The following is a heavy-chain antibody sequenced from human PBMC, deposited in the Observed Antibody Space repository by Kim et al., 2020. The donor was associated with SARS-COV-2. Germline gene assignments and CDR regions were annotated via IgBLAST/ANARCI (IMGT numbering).Heavy chain of an antibody. CDR1: GYTFTSYA. V-gene: IGHV1-3*01. Sequence: ASVKVSCKASGYTFTSYAMHWVRQAPGQRLEWMGWINAGNGNTKYSQKFQGRVTITRDTSASTAYMELSSLRSEDTAVYYCARDRSAYVASFDPWGQGTLVTVSS. CDR2: INAGNGNT. CDR3: ARDRSAYVASFDP. J-gene: IGHJ5*02. D-gene: IGHD6-6*01.